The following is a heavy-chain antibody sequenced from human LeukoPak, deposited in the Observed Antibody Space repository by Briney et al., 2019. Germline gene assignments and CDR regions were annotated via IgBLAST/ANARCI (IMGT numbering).Heavy chain of an antibody. CDR3: AKVFRDIVVVPAAIFDYYYYGMDV. CDR1: GFTFSSYA. D-gene: IGHD2-2*01. V-gene: IGHV3-23*01. J-gene: IGHJ6*04. CDR2: ISGSGGST. Sequence: GGYLRLSCAASGFTFSSYAMSWVRQAPGKGLEWVSAISGSGGSTYYADSVKGRFTISRDNSKNTLYLQMNSLRAEDTAVYYCAKVFRDIVVVPAAIFDYYYYGMDVWGKGTTVTVSS.